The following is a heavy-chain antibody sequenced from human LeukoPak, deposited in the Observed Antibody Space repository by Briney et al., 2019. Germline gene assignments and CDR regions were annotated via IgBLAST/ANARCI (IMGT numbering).Heavy chain of an antibody. D-gene: IGHD3-3*02. CDR1: GFTVSSNY. V-gene: IGHV3-53*01. CDR3: ARDDHFYPSLVY. J-gene: IGHJ4*02. Sequence: GGSLRLSCAASGFTVSSNYMSWVRQAPGKGVEWVSVIYSGGSTYYADSVKGRFTISRDNSKNTLYLQMNSLRAEDPAVYYCARDDHFYPSLVYWGQGTLVTVSS. CDR2: IYSGGST.